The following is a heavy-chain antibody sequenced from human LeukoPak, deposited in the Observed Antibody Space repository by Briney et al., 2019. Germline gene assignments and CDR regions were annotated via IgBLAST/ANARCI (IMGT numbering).Heavy chain of an antibody. Sequence: ASVKVSCKASGGTFSSYAISWVRQAPGQGLEWMGGIIPIPGTANYAQKFQGRVTITADESTSTAYMELSSLRSEDTAVYYCARDHPDYASDPWGQGTLVTVSS. CDR1: GGTFSSYA. J-gene: IGHJ5*02. CDR2: IIPIPGTA. V-gene: IGHV1-69*13. CDR3: ARDHPDYASDP. D-gene: IGHD4-17*01.